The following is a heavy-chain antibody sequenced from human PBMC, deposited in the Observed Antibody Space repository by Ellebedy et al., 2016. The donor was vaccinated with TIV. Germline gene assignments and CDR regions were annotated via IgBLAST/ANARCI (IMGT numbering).Heavy chain of an antibody. J-gene: IGHJ4*02. Sequence: GESLKISXKGSGYSFTSYWISWVRQMPGKGLEWMAKIDPSDSYSKYSPSFQGHVTISADKSISTAYLHWSSLKASDTAMYYCAREFRVGTTTGFGYWGQGTLVTVSS. CDR3: AREFRVGTTTGFGY. CDR2: IDPSDSYS. CDR1: GYSFTSYW. V-gene: IGHV5-10-1*01. D-gene: IGHD1-26*01.